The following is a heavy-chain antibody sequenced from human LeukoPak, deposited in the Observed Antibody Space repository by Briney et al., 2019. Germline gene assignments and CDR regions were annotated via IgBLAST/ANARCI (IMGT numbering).Heavy chain of an antibody. V-gene: IGHV3-7*01. CDR1: GFTFSSYW. CDR3: ARDPGAYYDSSDDAFDI. CDR2: IKQDGSEK. J-gene: IGHJ3*02. D-gene: IGHD3-22*01. Sequence: PGGSLRLSCAASGFTFSSYWMSWVRQAPGKGLEWVANIKQDGSEKYYVDSVKGRFTISRDNAKNSLYLQMNGLRAEDTAVYYCARDPGAYYDSSDDAFDIWGQGTMVTVSS.